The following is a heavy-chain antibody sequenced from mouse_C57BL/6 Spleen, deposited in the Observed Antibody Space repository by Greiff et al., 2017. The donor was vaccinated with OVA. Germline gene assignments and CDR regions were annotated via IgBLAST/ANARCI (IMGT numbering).Heavy chain of an antibody. Sequence: VQLQQPGAELVRPGSSVKLSCKASGYTFTSYWMDWVKQRPGQGLEWIGNIYPSDSETHYNQKFKDKATLTVYKSSSTAYMQLSSLTSEDSAVDYCARDRYDGFDYWGQGTTLTVSS. V-gene: IGHV1-61*01. D-gene: IGHD2-12*01. CDR1: GYTFTSYW. CDR3: ARDRYDGFDY. J-gene: IGHJ2*01. CDR2: IYPSDSET.